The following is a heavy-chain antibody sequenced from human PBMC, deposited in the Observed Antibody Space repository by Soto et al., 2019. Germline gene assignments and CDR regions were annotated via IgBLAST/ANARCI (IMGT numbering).Heavy chain of an antibody. CDR1: GYTFTSYD. CDR2: MNPNSGNT. CDR3: ARAQYSSSWSPLYYYYMDV. V-gene: IGHV1-8*01. D-gene: IGHD6-13*01. J-gene: IGHJ6*03. Sequence: ASVKVSCKASGYTFTSYDINWVRQATGQGLEWMGWMNPNSGNTGYAQKFQGRVTMTRNTSISTAYMELSSLRSEDTAMYYCARAQYSSSWSPLYYYYMDVWGKGTTVTVSS.